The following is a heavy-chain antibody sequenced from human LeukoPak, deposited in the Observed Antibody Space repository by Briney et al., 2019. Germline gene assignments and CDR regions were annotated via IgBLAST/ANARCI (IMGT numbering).Heavy chain of an antibody. D-gene: IGHD6-13*01. J-gene: IGHJ4*02. Sequence: GGSLRLSCAASGFTFDDYGMSWVRQAPGKGLEWVSYISSSGSTIYYADSVKGRFTISRDNAKNSLYLQMNSLRAEDTAVYYCARAGSSWYFDYWGQGTLVTVSS. CDR3: ARAGSSWYFDY. CDR2: ISSSGSTI. V-gene: IGHV3-48*03. CDR1: GFTFDDYG.